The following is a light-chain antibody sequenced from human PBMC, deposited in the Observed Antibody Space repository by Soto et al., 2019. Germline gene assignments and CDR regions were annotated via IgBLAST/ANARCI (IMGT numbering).Light chain of an antibody. V-gene: IGKV3-20*01. CDR1: QSVSSSY. CDR3: QQYGSSPTWT. J-gene: IGKJ1*01. CDR2: GAS. Sequence: EIVLTQSPGTLSLSPVERATLSCRASQSVSSSYLAWYQQKPGQAPRLLIYGASSRATGIPDRFSGSGSGTDFTLTISRLEPEDFAVYYCQQYGSSPTWTFGQGTKVEIK.